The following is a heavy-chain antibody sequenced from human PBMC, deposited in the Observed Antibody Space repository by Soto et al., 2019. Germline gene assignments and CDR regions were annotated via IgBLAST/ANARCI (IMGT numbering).Heavy chain of an antibody. V-gene: IGHV3-23*01. CDR3: TKDGPLYSSGWYAEYFQH. J-gene: IGHJ1*01. D-gene: IGHD6-13*01. CDR2: VSGSGGST. CDR1: GFTFSSYV. Sequence: PVGSLRLSCAASGFTFSSYVMSWVRQAPGKGLEWVSAVSGSGGSTNYADSVKGRFTISRDNSKNTLYLQMNSLRAEDTAVYYCTKDGPLYSSGWYAEYFQHWGQGTLVTVSS.